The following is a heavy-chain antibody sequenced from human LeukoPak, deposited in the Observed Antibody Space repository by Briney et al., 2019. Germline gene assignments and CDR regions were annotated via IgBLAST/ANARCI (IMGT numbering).Heavy chain of an antibody. CDR2: NVVGSGKT. J-gene: IGHJ4*02. Sequence: SVKVSCKASGFTFSNSAMQWVRQARGQRLEWIGWNVVGSGKTNYAQKFQERVTLSRDMSTSTAYMELNSLRFEDTALYYCAADNTQVVHWGQGTLVTVSS. CDR3: AADNTQVVH. CDR1: GFTFSNSA. V-gene: IGHV1-58*02. D-gene: IGHD2-2*01.